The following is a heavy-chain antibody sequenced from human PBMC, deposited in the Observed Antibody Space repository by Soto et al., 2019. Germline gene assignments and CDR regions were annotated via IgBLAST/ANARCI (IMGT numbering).Heavy chain of an antibody. CDR1: CGSISSGGYS. V-gene: IGHV4-30-2*01. CDR3: ARDILRGGSWFDP. J-gene: IGHJ5*02. Sequence: SETLSLTCAVSCGSISSGGYSWSWIRQPPGKGLEWIGYIYHSGSTYYNPSLKSRVTISVDRSKNQFSLKLSSVTAADTAVYYCARDILRGGSWFDPWGQGTLVTVSS. D-gene: IGHD2-15*01. CDR2: IYHSGST.